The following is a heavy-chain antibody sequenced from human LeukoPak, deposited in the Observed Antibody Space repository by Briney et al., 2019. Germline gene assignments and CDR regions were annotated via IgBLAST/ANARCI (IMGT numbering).Heavy chain of an antibody. D-gene: IGHD3-3*01. CDR1: GFTFSSYW. CDR3: ARDPFDFWSGYDYYFDY. CDR2: IKQDGSEK. J-gene: IGHJ4*02. V-gene: IGHV3-7*01. Sequence: GGSLRLSCAASGFTFSSYWMGWVRQAPGKGLEWVANIKQDGSEKYYVDSVKGRFTISRDNAKNSLYLQMNSLRAEDTAVYYCARDPFDFWSGYDYYFDYWGQGTLVTVSS.